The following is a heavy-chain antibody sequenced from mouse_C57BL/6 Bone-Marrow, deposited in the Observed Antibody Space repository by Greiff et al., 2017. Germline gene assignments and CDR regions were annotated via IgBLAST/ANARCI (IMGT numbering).Heavy chain of an antibody. CDR2: IHPNSGST. CDR1: GYTFTSYW. V-gene: IGHV1-64*01. CDR3: TREGRDFDV. Sequence: VQLQQPGAELVKPGASVKLSCKASGYTFTSYWMHWVKQRPGQGLEWIGMIHPNSGSTNYNEKFKSKATLTVDKSSSTAYMQLSGLASADSAVYYCTREGRDFDVWGTGTTVTVSS. J-gene: IGHJ1*03.